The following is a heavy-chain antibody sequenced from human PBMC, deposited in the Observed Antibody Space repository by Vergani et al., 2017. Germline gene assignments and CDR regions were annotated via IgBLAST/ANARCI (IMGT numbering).Heavy chain of an antibody. Sequence: QVQLQESGPGLVKASQTLSLTCSVSGAYVGSGGYYWSWVRQRPGMGLDWIGYIYYSGSTNYNPSLKSRVTISVDTSKNQFSLKLSSVTAADTAVYYCARNPYCGGDCYSDAFDIWGQGTMVTVSS. J-gene: IGHJ3*02. CDR2: IYYSGST. CDR3: ARNPYCGGDCYSDAFDI. V-gene: IGHV4-61*08. CDR1: GAYVGSGGYY. D-gene: IGHD2-21*02.